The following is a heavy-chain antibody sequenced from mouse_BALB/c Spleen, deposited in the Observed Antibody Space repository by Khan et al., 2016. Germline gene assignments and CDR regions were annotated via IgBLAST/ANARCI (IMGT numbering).Heavy chain of an antibody. CDR2: IDPANGNT. Sequence: VQLQQSGAELVKPGASVKLSCTASGFNIKDTYMHWVKQRPEQGLEWIGRIDPANGNTKYDPKFQGKATITADTSSNTAYLQLSSLTSEDTAVDYCATVYYDYDDAMDYWGQGTSVTVSS. D-gene: IGHD2-4*01. CDR3: ATVYYDYDDAMDY. V-gene: IGHV14-3*02. CDR1: GFNIKDTY. J-gene: IGHJ4*01.